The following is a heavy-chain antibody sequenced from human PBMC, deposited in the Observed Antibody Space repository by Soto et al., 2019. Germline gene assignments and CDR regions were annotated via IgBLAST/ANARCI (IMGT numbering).Heavy chain of an antibody. CDR3: AKDPRPKEYYYGMDV. CDR1: GFTFSSYA. Sequence: GGSLRLSCAASGFTFSSYARSWVRQAPGKGLEWVSAISGSGGSTYYADSVKGRFTISRDNSKNTLYLQMNSLRAEDTAVYYCAKDPRPKEYYYGMDVWGQGTTVTVYS. J-gene: IGHJ6*02. CDR2: ISGSGGST. V-gene: IGHV3-23*01. D-gene: IGHD6-6*01.